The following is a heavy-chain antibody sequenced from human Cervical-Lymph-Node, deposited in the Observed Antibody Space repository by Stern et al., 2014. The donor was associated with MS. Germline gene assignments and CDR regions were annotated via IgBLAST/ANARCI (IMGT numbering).Heavy chain of an antibody. CDR1: GGSISPNY. J-gene: IGHJ3*01. D-gene: IGHD2-21*01. V-gene: IGHV4-59*12. CDR3: TRKCVAVRDAFDV. CDR2: VYHTGRT. Sequence: QVQLVESGPGLVKLSETLSLSCSVSGGSISPNYWSWVRQAPGKGLEWLGHVYHTGRTDYNPSLKTRVTISVDLAKNTFSLNLTSVTAADTAIYFCTRKCVAVRDAFDVWGQGTMAIVSS.